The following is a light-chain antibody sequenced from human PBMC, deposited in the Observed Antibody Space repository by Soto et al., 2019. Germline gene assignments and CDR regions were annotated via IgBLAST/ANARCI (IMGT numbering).Light chain of an antibody. CDR3: QHYGTSLWT. CDR2: AAS. J-gene: IGKJ1*01. Sequence: EIMLTQSPGTLSLSPGERATLSCRASQSVSTSFLAWYQQKPGQAPMLLIYAASIRATGTPDRFSGSGSGTDFTLTISRLEPEDFALYLCQHYGTSLWTFGQGTKLEIK. CDR1: QSVSTSF. V-gene: IGKV3-20*01.